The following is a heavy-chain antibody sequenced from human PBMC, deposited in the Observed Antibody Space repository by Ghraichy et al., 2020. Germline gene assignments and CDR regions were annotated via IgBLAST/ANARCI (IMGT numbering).Heavy chain of an antibody. CDR1: GFTFSSYE. V-gene: IGHV3-48*03. CDR2: ISSSGRTI. J-gene: IGHJ5*02. D-gene: IGHD3-3*01. Sequence: GGSLRLSCAASGFTFSSYEMNWVRQAPGKGLEWVSYISSSGRTIYYADSVKGRFTISRDNAKNSLYLQMNSLRAEDTAVYYCVRCWWGNDFAPEDNWLDPWGQGTLVTVSS. CDR3: VRCWWGNDFAPEDNWLDP.